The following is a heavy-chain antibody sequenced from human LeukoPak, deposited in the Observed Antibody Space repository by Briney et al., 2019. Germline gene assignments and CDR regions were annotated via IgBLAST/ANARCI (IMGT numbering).Heavy chain of an antibody. CDR2: ISSSSSYI. D-gene: IGHD3-3*01. J-gene: IGHJ4*02. V-gene: IGHV3-21*01. Sequence: GGSLRLSCAASGFIFTDYWMNWVRQAPGKGLEWVSSISSSSSYIYYADSVKGRFTISRDNAKNSLYLQMNSLRAEDTAVYYCARGGITIFGEATTPFDYWGQGTLVTVPS. CDR1: GFIFTDYW. CDR3: ARGGITIFGEATTPFDY.